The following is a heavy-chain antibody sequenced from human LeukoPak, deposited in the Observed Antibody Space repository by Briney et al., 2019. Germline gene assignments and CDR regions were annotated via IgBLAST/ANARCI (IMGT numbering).Heavy chain of an antibody. CDR3: ATTTVRTGY. V-gene: IGHV4-38-2*02. D-gene: IGHD4-17*01. Sequence: PSETLSLTCTVSGYSISSGYYWGWIRQPPGKGLEWIGSIYHSGSTYYNPSLKSRVTISVDTSKNQFSLKLSSVTAADTAVYYCATTTVRTGYWGQGTLATVSS. CDR1: GYSISSGYY. CDR2: IYHSGST. J-gene: IGHJ4*02.